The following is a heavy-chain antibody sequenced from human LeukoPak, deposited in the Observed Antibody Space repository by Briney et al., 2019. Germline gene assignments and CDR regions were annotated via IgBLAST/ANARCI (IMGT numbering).Heavy chain of an antibody. Sequence: GGSLRLSCAASGFTVSSNYMNWVRQAPGKGLEWVSSISSTTTYIYYAGSVKGRFTISRDNAKNSLYLQMNSLRAEDTAVYYCARLAVAGTIPFDYWGQGTLVTVSS. J-gene: IGHJ4*02. V-gene: IGHV3-21*01. CDR2: ISSTTTYI. CDR1: GFTVSSNY. CDR3: ARLAVAGTIPFDY. D-gene: IGHD6-19*01.